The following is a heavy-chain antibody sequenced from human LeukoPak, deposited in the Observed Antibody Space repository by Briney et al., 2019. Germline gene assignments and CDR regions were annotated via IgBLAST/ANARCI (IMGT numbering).Heavy chain of an antibody. V-gene: IGHV4-59*11. J-gene: IGHJ6*03. CDR3: ARGVYDILTGYYSRPYYYYYMDV. CDR1: GGSISSHY. Sequence: SETLPLTCTVSGGSISSHYWSWIRQPPGKGLEWIGYIYYSGSTNYNPSLKSRVTISVDTSKNQFSLKLSSVTAADTAVYYCARGVYDILTGYYSRPYYYYYMDVWGKGTTVTVSS. CDR2: IYYSGST. D-gene: IGHD3-9*01.